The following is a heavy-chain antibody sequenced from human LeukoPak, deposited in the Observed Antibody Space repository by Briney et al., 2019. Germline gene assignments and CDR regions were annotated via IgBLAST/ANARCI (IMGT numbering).Heavy chain of an antibody. CDR1: GFTFSNSG. J-gene: IGHJ4*02. CDR2: ILYDGSNQ. D-gene: IGHD3-16*01. CDR3: AKRADNTHYAFDY. V-gene: IGHV3-30*18. Sequence: PGGSLRLSCAASGFTFSNSGMHWARQAPGKGLEWVSFILYDGSNQYYADSVKGRFTISRDNSKSTLYLQMNSLRVEDTAVYYCAKRADNTHYAFDYWGQGTLVTVSS.